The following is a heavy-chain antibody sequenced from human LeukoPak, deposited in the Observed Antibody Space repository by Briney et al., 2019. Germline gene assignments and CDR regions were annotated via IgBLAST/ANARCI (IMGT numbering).Heavy chain of an antibody. CDR1: GFTFSGSA. CDR3: TRYSSGWYYFDY. Sequence: GGSLRLSCAASGFTFSGSAMHWVRQASAKGLEWVGRIRSKANSYATAYAASVKGRFTISRDDSKNTAYLQMNSLKTEDTAVYYCTRYSSGWYYFDYWGQGNLVTVSS. D-gene: IGHD6-19*01. V-gene: IGHV3-73*01. CDR2: IRSKANSYAT. J-gene: IGHJ4*02.